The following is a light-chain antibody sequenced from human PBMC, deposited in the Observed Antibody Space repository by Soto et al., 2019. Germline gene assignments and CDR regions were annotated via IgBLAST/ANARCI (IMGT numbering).Light chain of an antibody. V-gene: IGKV3-11*01. J-gene: IGKJ1*01. CDR2: DAS. CDR1: QSVSSY. CDR3: QHYGYSQWT. Sequence: EIVLTQSPATLSLSPGERATLSCRASQSVSSYLAWYQQKPGQAPRLLIYDASNRATGIPARFSGSGSGTDFTLTISSLEPEDSAVYFCQHYGYSQWTFGQGTKVDIK.